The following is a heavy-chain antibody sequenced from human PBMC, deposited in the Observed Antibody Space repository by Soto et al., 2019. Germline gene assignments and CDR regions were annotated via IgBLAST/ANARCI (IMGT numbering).Heavy chain of an antibody. CDR1: GYTFTSYY. D-gene: IGHD5-18*01. V-gene: IGHV1-18*04. CDR2: ISAYNGNT. CDR3: ARDQSTGYSYGYWFY. J-gene: IGHJ4*02. Sequence: EASVKVSCKASGYTFTSYYMHWVRQAPGQGLEWMGWISAYNGNTNYAQKLQGRVTMTTDTSTSTAYMELRSLRSDDTAVYYCARDQSTGYSYGYWFYWGQGTLVTVSS.